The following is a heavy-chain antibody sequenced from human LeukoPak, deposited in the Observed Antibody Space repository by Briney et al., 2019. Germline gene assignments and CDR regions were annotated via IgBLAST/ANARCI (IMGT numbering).Heavy chain of an antibody. D-gene: IGHD2-15*01. V-gene: IGHV4-59*01. CDR3: ARAQYCSGGSCYADDAFDI. Sequence: SETLSLTCTVSGGSISSYYWSWIRQPPGKGLEWIGYIYYSGSTNYNPSLKSRVTISVDTSKNQFSLKLSSVTAADTAVYYCARAQYCSGGSCYADDAFDIWGRGTMVTVSS. CDR2: IYYSGST. CDR1: GGSISSYY. J-gene: IGHJ3*02.